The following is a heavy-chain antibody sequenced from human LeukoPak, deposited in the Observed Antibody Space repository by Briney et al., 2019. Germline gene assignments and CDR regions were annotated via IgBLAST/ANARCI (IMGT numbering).Heavy chain of an antibody. Sequence: GGSLRPSCEASGFIVSGNFMSWVRQAPGKGLEWVSVLYSGGNTFYIDSVKGRFIMSRDDSKNTVYLQMNSLRAEDTAVYFCTRGGYYHDTSGFVVSDHFDHWGQGSLVTVSS. V-gene: IGHV3-66*01. D-gene: IGHD3-22*01. CDR1: GFIVSGNF. CDR3: TRGGYYHDTSGFVVSDHFDH. J-gene: IGHJ4*02. CDR2: LYSGGNT.